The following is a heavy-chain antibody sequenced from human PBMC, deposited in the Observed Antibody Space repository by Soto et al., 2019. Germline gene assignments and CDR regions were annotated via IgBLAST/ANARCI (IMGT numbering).Heavy chain of an antibody. CDR2: IVVAGGNT. D-gene: IGHD3-10*01. V-gene: IGHV1-58*01. J-gene: IGHJ3*02. CDR3: AASKGDAADGFDI. CDR1: GFTFTSSG. Sequence: QMQLVQSGPEVKKPGTSVKVSCKTSGFTFTSSGVQWVRQARGQRLEWIGWIVVAGGNTNYAQKFQERVTITRDMSTTTAYIELSSLRSEDTAVYYCAASKGDAADGFDIWGQGTIVTVSS.